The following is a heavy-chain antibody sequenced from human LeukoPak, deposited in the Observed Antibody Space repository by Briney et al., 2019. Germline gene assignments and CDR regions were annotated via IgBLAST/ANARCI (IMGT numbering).Heavy chain of an antibody. D-gene: IGHD3-9*01. J-gene: IGHJ2*01. Sequence: PSETLSLTCTVSGGSISSGSNYWSWIRQPAGKGLEWIGRIYTSGSTYYNPSLKSRVTISVDTSKNQFSLKLSSVTAADTAVYYCARTYYDILTGYYPNWYFDLWGRGTLVTVSS. CDR3: ARTYYDILTGYYPNWYFDL. CDR1: GGSISSGSNY. CDR2: IYTSGST. V-gene: IGHV4-61*02.